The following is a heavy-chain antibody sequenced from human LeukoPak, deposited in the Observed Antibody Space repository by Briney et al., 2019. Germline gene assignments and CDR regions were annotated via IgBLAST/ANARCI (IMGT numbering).Heavy chain of an antibody. J-gene: IGHJ4*02. D-gene: IGHD3-3*02. CDR1: GIRFSDYW. Sequence: GESLRLSCAASGIRFSDYWMNWVRQAPGKGLEWVANIKGDGSDKYYVDSVKGRFTISRDNTKNPLYLQMNSLRAEDTAVYYCASNNGIFPYWGRGTLVTVSS. CDR2: IKGDGSDK. V-gene: IGHV3-7*01. CDR3: ASNNGIFPY.